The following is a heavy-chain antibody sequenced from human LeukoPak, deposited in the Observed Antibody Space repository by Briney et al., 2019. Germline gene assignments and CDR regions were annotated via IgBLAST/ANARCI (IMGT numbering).Heavy chain of an antibody. D-gene: IGHD3-10*01. J-gene: IGHJ4*02. Sequence: GGSLRLSCAASGFIFSSYWMHWVRHAPGKGLAWVSRINTDGSSTSYADSVKGRFTISRDNAKNTLYLQINSLRAEDTAVYYCAKDLDYYGSGSYGHWGQGTLVTVSS. V-gene: IGHV3-74*01. CDR1: GFIFSSYW. CDR2: INTDGSST. CDR3: AKDLDYYGSGSYGH.